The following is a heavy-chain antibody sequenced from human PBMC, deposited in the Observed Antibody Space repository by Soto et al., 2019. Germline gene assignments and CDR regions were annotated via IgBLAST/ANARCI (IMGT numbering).Heavy chain of an antibody. CDR1: GYTFTSDY. D-gene: IGHD1-26*01. V-gene: IGHV1-2*02. J-gene: IGHJ6*02. CDR2: SHPDSGVT. Sequence: VQLVQSGAEVKKPGASVKVSCKAPGYTFTSDYMHWVRQAPGQGLEWMGWSHPDSGVTYEPQKVQDRVTMTRDTSIRTAYMELSRLTSDDTALYYCASYRGVRDVGGQWTAVIVSS. CDR3: ASYRGVRDV.